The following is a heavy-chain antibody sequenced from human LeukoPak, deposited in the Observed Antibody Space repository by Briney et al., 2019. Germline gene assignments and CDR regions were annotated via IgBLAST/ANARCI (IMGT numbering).Heavy chain of an antibody. J-gene: IGHJ4*02. CDR3: ARAYGSGSYWFDY. D-gene: IGHD3-10*01. CDR1: GFTFSSYS. V-gene: IGHV3-21*01. Sequence: GGSLRHPCAASGFTFSSYSMSWVRQAPGKGLEWVSSISSSSSYIYYADSVKGRFTISRDNAKKSLYLQMNSLRDEDTAIYYCARAYGSGSYWFDYWGQGTLVTVSS. CDR2: ISSSSSYI.